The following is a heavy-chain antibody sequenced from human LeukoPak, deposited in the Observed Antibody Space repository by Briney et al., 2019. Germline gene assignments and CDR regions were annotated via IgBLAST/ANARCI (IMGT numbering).Heavy chain of an antibody. V-gene: IGHV3-53*01. CDR2: IYSGGNT. CDR3: ARGARDGYNVYYFDY. J-gene: IGHJ4*02. D-gene: IGHD5-24*01. CDR1: GFPFSSNY. Sequence: PGGSLRLSCAVSGFPFSSNYMSWVRQAPGKGLEWVSLIYSGGNTYYADSVKGRFTISRDNSKNTLYLQMNSLRAEDTAVYYCARGARDGYNVYYFDYWGQGTLVTVSS.